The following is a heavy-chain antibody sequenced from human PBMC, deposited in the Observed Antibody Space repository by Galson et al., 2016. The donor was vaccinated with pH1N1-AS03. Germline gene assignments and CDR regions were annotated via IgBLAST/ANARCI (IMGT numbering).Heavy chain of an antibody. D-gene: IGHD5-24*01. J-gene: IGHJ4*02. V-gene: IGHV4-61*02. CDR2: IYPSGST. Sequence: CTVSGGSISSDTFYWSWIRQPAGKGLEWIGRIYPSGSTNYHPSLKSRVTISVDTSKNQFSLKLSSVTAADTAVYYCASAENGRDGYYDYWGQGTQVTVSS. CDR1: GGSISSDTFY. CDR3: ASAENGRDGYYDY.